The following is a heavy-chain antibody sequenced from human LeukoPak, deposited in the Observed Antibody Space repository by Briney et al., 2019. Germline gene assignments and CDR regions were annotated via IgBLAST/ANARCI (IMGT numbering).Heavy chain of an antibody. CDR2: ISSGSATT. CDR1: GFSFSTYA. Sequence: GGSLRLSCEASGFSFSTYAMNWVRQAPGQGLEWVSHISSGSATTFYADSVKGRFTISRDNSKNTPYLQMNSLRAEDTAVYYCARDFGLRPGVIVGATSNYYYYGMDLWGQGTTVTVSS. D-gene: IGHD1-26*01. J-gene: IGHJ6*02. CDR3: ARDFGLRPGVIVGATSNYYYYGMDL. V-gene: IGHV3-48*01.